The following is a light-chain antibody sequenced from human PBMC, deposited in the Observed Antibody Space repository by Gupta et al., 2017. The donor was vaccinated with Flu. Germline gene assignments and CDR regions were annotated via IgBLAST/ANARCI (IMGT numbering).Light chain of an antibody. J-gene: IGKJ5*01. V-gene: IGKV3-15*01. Sequence: EIVMTQSPATLSVSPGERATLSCRASQSVSSNLAWYQQKPGQAPRLLIYGASTRATGIPARFSGSGSGTAFTLTISSLQSEDFAVYYCQQHNNWPLITFGQGTRLEIK. CDR2: GAS. CDR3: QQHNNWPLIT. CDR1: QSVSSN.